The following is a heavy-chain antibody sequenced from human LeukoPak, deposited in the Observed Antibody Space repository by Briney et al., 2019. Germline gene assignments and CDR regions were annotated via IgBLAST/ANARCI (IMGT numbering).Heavy chain of an antibody. CDR2: ISGSGGST. V-gene: IGHV3-23*01. CDR3: AQASSGYYSKFAFDI. J-gene: IGHJ3*02. CDR1: GFTFSSYA. Sequence: GGSLRLSCAASGFTFSSYAMSWVRQAPGKGLEWVSAISGSGGSTYYADSVKGRFTISRDNSKNTLYLQMNSLRAEDTAVYYCAQASSGYYSKFAFDIWGQGTVVTVSS. D-gene: IGHD3-22*01.